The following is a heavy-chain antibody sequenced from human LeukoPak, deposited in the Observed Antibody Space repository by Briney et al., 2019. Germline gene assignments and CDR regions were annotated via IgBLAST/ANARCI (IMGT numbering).Heavy chain of an antibody. J-gene: IGHJ6*03. CDR1: GFTFSSYS. CDR2: ISSSRSHI. D-gene: IGHD6-19*01. Sequence: GGSLRLSCAASGFTFSSYSMNWVRQAPGKGLEWVSSISSSRSHIYYADSVKGRFTISRDNAKNSLYLQMNSLRAEDTAVYYCARVGRLGNYYYYMDVWGKGTTVTVSS. V-gene: IGHV3-21*01. CDR3: ARVGRLGNYYYYMDV.